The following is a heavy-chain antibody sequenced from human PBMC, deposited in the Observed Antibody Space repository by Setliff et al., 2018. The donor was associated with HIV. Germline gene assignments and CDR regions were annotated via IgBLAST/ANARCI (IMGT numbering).Heavy chain of an antibody. V-gene: IGHV1-46*01. J-gene: IGHJ6*03. Sequence: ASVKVSCKASGYTFTSYYMHWVRQAPGQGLEWMGIINPSGDGTSCAQKFQGRVSMTRDTSTSTVYMELSSLRSEDTAVYYCVRGVQSPPHYSYYYMDVWGEGTMVTVSS. CDR2: INPSGDGT. D-gene: IGHD3-3*01. CDR3: VRGVQSPPHYSYYYMDV. CDR1: GYTFTSYY.